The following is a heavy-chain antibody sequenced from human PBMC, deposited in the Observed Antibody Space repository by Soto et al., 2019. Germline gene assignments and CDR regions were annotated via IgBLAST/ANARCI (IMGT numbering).Heavy chain of an antibody. Sequence: LSLTCTVSGGSISSYYWNWIRQPPGKGLEWIGYVEFSGRTNYNPSLRSRLTISVDTSKNQFSLKLSSVTAADTAVYYCARTDCGGDCYSGGFNYWGQGTLVTVPQ. D-gene: IGHD2-21*02. J-gene: IGHJ4*02. CDR3: ARTDCGGDCYSGGFNY. V-gene: IGHV4-59*01. CDR1: GGSISSYY. CDR2: VEFSGRT.